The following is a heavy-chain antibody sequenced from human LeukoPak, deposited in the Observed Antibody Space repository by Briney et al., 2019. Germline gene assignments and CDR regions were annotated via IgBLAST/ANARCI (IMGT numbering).Heavy chain of an antibody. Sequence: PSETLSLTCAVYGGSFSGYYWSWIRQPPGKGLEWIGEINHSGSTNYNPSLKSRVTISVDTSKNQFSLKLSSVTAADTAVYYCARITNSGLYYFDYWGQGTLVTVSS. J-gene: IGHJ4*02. CDR1: GGSFSGYY. V-gene: IGHV4-34*01. D-gene: IGHD5-12*01. CDR2: INHSGST. CDR3: ARITNSGLYYFDY.